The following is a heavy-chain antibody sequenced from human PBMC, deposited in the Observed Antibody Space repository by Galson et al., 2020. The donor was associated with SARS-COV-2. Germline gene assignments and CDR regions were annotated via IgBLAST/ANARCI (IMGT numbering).Heavy chain of an antibody. J-gene: IGHJ4*02. D-gene: IGHD6-13*01. CDR3: AKVAGGYSASWYGHFDC. Sequence: GGSLRPSCAASGFTFDDFAMHWVRQAPGKGLEWVALISWDGDTTQYADSVKGRFIISRDNRKSSLYLQMKSLRPDDTAFYYCAKVAGGYSASWYGHFDCWGQGTLVSVS. CDR1: GFTFDDFA. CDR2: ISWDGDTT. V-gene: IGHV3-43D*04.